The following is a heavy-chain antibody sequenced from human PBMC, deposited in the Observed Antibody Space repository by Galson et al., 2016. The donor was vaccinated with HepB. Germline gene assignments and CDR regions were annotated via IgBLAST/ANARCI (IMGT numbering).Heavy chain of an antibody. J-gene: IGHJ4*02. V-gene: IGHV1-69*13. CDR3: ASGPLQTAVVTPYY. Sequence: SVKVSCKGSGGTFSSNGITWVRQAPGQGLEWMGRIIPIFGTTNYAQKFQGRVTITSDQSTSTAYMELYSLRFEDTATYYCASGPLQTAVVTPYYWGQGTLVTVSS. D-gene: IGHD4-23*01. CDR1: GGTFSSNG. CDR2: IIPIFGTT.